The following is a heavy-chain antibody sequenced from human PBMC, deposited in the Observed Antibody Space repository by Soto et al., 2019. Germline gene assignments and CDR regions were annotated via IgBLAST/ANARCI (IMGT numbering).Heavy chain of an antibody. V-gene: IGHV4-59*01. J-gene: IGHJ4*02. D-gene: IGHD2-2*03. CDR2: IYYRVST. CDR1: GGSITSYY. Sequence: SETLSLTCAVSGGSITSYYWSWIRQAPGKGLEWIGNIYYRVSTNYNPSLKSRVTISVDTSKNQFSLKMSSVTAADTAVYFCARLDMIQYYFDYWGQGTLVTVSS. CDR3: ARLDMIQYYFDY.